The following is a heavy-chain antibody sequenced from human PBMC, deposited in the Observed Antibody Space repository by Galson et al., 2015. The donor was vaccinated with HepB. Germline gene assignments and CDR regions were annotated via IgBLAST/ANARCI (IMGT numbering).Heavy chain of an antibody. Sequence: SLRLSCAASGFTFSSYDMHWVRQATGKGLEWVSAIGTAGDTYYPGSVKGRFTISRENAKNSLYLQMNSLRAGDTAVYYCARGHVDTAMVANWFDPWGQGTLVTVSS. D-gene: IGHD5-18*01. V-gene: IGHV3-13*01. CDR3: ARGHVDTAMVANWFDP. J-gene: IGHJ5*02. CDR2: IGTAGDT. CDR1: GFTFSSYD.